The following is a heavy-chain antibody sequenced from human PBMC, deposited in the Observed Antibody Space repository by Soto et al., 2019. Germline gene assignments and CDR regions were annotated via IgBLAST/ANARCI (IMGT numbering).Heavy chain of an antibody. V-gene: IGHV1-69*01. Sequence: QVQLVQSGAEVKKPGSSVKVSCKASGDTFSSYAISWVRQAPGQGLEWMGGIIPIFGTANYAQKFQGRVTITADESTSTADMEVSSLRSEDTAVYYCARDGSGYRSRASPMDVWGQGTTVTVSS. CDR3: ARDGSGYRSRASPMDV. J-gene: IGHJ6*02. CDR1: GDTFSSYA. CDR2: IIPIFGTA. D-gene: IGHD3-22*01.